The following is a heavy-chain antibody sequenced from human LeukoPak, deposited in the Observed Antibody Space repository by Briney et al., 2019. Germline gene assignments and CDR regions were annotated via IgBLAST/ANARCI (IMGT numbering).Heavy chain of an antibody. V-gene: IGHV1-2*02. CDR2: INPNSGGT. CDR1: GYTFTGYY. J-gene: IGHJ4*02. D-gene: IGHD6-19*01. CDR3: ARDLIAVAGTNFDY. Sequence: HVASVKVSCEASGYTFTGYYMHWVRQAPGQGLEWMGWINPNSGGTNYAQKFQGRVTMTRDTSISTAYMELSRLRSDDTAVYYCARDLIAVAGTNFDYWGQGTLVTVFS.